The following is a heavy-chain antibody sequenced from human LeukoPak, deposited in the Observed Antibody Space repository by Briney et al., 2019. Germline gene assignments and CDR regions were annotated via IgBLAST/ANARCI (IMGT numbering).Heavy chain of an antibody. CDR3: ARDAFSRISVFGAVSDAFDI. V-gene: IGHV3-7*01. CDR2: IKQDGSEK. D-gene: IGHD3-3*01. Sequence: GGSLRLSCAASGFTFSSYWMSWVRQAPGKGPEWVANIKQDGSEKYYVDSVKGRFTISRDNAKNSLYLQMNSLRAEDTAVYYCARDAFSRISVFGAVSDAFDIWGQGTMVTVSS. J-gene: IGHJ3*02. CDR1: GFTFSSYW.